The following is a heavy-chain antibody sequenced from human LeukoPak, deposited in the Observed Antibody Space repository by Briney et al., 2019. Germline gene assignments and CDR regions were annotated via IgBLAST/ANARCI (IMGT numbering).Heavy chain of an antibody. J-gene: IGHJ4*02. CDR3: AKSHSVAVAGTYSTYYFVC. D-gene: IGHD6-19*01. V-gene: IGHV3-23*01. CDR2: ISSSGGST. Sequence: GGSLRLSCAASGFTFSSYAISWARQPPRRGLEWVSSISSSGGSTYYADSGKGRFTISRDNSRNTLYLQMSSLRAEDTAVYYCAKSHSVAVAGTYSTYYFVCWGQGTLVTVSS. CDR1: GFTFSSYA.